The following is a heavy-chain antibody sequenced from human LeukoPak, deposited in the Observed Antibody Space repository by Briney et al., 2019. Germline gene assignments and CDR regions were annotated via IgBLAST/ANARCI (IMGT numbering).Heavy chain of an antibody. D-gene: IGHD6-13*01. V-gene: IGHV4-39*01. J-gene: IGHJ5*02. CDR2: IYYSGST. Sequence: SETLSLTCTVSGGSISSSSYYWGWIRQPPGKGLEWIGSIYYSGSTYYNPSLKSRVTISVDTSKNQFSLKLSSVTAADTAVYYCAGPGIAAASWFDPWGQGTLVTVSS. CDR3: AGPGIAAASWFDP. CDR1: GGSISSSSYY.